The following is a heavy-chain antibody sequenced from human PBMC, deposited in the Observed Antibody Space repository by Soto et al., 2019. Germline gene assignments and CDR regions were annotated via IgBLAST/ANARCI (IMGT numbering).Heavy chain of an antibody. Sequence: QVQLVQSGAEVKKPGSSVTVSCKASGGTFSSYTISWVRQAPGQGLEWMAGISPIFGTPIYAQKFQDSVTITADDATMTAYMEMNRLTSEDTAVYYCARVVVGSRLSLDYWGQGTLVTISS. CDR1: GGTFSSYT. J-gene: IGHJ4*02. CDR3: ARVVVGSRLSLDY. V-gene: IGHV1-69*01. CDR2: ISPIFGTP. D-gene: IGHD1-26*01.